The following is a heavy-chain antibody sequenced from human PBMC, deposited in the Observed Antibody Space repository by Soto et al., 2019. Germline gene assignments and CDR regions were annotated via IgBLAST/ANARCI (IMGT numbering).Heavy chain of an antibody. D-gene: IGHD3-9*01. CDR3: TSLAVGDYDILTGYYKVVDY. CDR1: GFTFSGSA. J-gene: IGHJ4*02. Sequence: GGSLRLSCAASGFTFSGSAMHWVRQASGKGLEWVGRIRSKANSYATAYAASVKGRFTIPRDDSKNTAYLQMNSLKTEDTAVYYCTSLAVGDYDILTGYYKVVDYWGQGTLVTVSS. V-gene: IGHV3-73*01. CDR2: IRSKANSYAT.